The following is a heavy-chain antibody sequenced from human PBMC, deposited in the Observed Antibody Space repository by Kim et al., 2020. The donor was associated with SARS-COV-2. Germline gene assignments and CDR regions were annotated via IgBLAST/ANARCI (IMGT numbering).Heavy chain of an antibody. Sequence: SETLSLTCAVYGVSFNDYYWSWIRQPPGKGLEWIGEIPPRVLPHYPPSVKSRVILSVDTSKNQFSLKLSSVTAADTAVYYCAGGQDVDSGRYGGMDVWG. D-gene: IGHD3-10*01. CDR2: IPPRVLP. J-gene: IGHJ6*02. CDR1: GVSFNDYY. CDR3: AGGQDVDSGRYGGMDV. V-gene: IGHV4-34*01.